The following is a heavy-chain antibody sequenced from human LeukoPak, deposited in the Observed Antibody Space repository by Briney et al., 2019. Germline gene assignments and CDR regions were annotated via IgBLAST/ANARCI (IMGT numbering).Heavy chain of an antibody. CDR3: ARGSRFGVVIIRNY. V-gene: IGHV3-30*08. J-gene: IGHJ4*02. CDR2: ISYDGSNK. Sequence: PARYLRRYSAASAFTFSSYAMHWVRQAPGKGLEWGAVISYDGSNKYYADSVKGRFTISRDNSKNTLYLQLNSLRAEATAVYYCARGSRFGVVIIRNYWGQGTLVTVSS. CDR1: AFTFSSYA. D-gene: IGHD3-3*01.